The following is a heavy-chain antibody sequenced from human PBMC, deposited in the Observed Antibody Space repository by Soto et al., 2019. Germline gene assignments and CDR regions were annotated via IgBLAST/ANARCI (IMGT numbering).Heavy chain of an antibody. CDR1: GGSINGGRYY. Sequence: QVPLQESGPGLVKPSQTLSLTCTVSGGSINGGRYYWNWIRQHPGKGLEWIGYIYEGGTTDYNPSLKSRVIISEDTSKNQFSRRLSSVTAADTAIYYCARDRGFGMDAWGQGTMVIVSS. J-gene: IGHJ6*02. V-gene: IGHV4-31*03. CDR3: ARDRGFGMDA. CDR2: IYEGGTT.